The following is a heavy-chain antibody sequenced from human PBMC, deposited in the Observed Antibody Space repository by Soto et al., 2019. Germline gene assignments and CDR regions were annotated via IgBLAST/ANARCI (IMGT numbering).Heavy chain of an antibody. Sequence: NPSETLSLTCAVSGGSISSGGYSWSWIRQPPGKGLEWIGYIYHSGSTYYNPSLKSRVTISVDRSKNQFSLKLSSVTDADTAVYYCARVSVVYGMDAWGQGTTVTVSS. D-gene: IGHD2-15*01. V-gene: IGHV4-30-2*01. CDR3: ARVSVVYGMDA. CDR2: IYHSGST. J-gene: IGHJ6*02. CDR1: GGSISSGGYS.